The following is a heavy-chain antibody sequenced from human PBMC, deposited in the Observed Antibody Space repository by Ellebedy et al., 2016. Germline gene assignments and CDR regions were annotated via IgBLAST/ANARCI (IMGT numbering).Heavy chain of an antibody. J-gene: IGHJ2*01. CDR2: LSGSGPKT. V-gene: IGHV3-23*01. CDR1: GFTVKTYA. CDR3: AKHETDGDYYFDL. D-gene: IGHD2-21*01. Sequence: GGSPRLSXAASGFTVKTYAMSWVRQAPGEGLEWVSTLSGSGPKTYYADSVQGRFTISRDNSKSTLYLQMNSLRAEDTAVYYCAKHETDGDYYFDLWGRGTLVTVSS.